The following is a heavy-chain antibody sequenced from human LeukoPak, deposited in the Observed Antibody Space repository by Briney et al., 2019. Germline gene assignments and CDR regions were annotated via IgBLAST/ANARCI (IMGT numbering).Heavy chain of an antibody. Sequence: GSLRLSCAASGFTFSSYAMSWVRQAPGKGLEWVANIKQDGSEKYYVDSVKGLFTISRDNAKNSLYLQMNSLRAEDTAVYYCVRSENYYGSGSYFDYWGQGTLVTVSA. CDR3: VRSENYYGSGSYFDY. CDR1: GFTFSSYA. J-gene: IGHJ4*02. D-gene: IGHD3-10*01. V-gene: IGHV3-7*01. CDR2: IKQDGSEK.